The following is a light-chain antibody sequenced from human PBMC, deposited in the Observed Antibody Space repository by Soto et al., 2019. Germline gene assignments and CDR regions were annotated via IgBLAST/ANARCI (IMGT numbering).Light chain of an antibody. V-gene: IGKV1-12*01. Sequence: IQMTRSPSSVSASVLDIFTITLRASQGVSDWVAWYQQKPGEAPKLLIYGSSSLLSGVPSRFSGTRSGTDFTLTISSLQPEDFATYYCQQANSYPWTFGQGTKVDIK. CDR3: QQANSYPWT. CDR2: GSS. J-gene: IGKJ1*01. CDR1: QGVSDW.